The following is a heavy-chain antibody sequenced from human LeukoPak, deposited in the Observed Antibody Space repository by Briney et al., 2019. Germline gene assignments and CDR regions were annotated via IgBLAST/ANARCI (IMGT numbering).Heavy chain of an antibody. CDR2: INPNSGGT. V-gene: IGHV1-2*02. D-gene: IGHD1-1*01. Sequence: ASVKVSCKASGYTFTGYYMHWVRQAPGQGLEWMGWINPNSGGTNYAQKFQGRVTMTRDTSISTAYMELSRLRSDDTAVYYCARRASYDKLFDYWGQGTLVTVSS. CDR3: ARRASYDKLFDY. J-gene: IGHJ4*02. CDR1: GYTFTGYY.